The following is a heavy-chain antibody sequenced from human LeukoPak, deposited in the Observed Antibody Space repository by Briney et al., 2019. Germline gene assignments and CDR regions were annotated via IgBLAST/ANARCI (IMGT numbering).Heavy chain of an antibody. CDR2: MNPNSGGT. J-gene: IGHJ4*02. CDR3: ARDLRDLSQKTGELRH. D-gene: IGHD7-27*01. CDR1: GYTLTGYY. Sequence: ASVKVSCKASGYTLTGYYMHWVRQAPGQGLEWMGWMNPNSGGTKYAQKFQGRVTMTRDTSISTAYMELSRLTSDDTATYYCARDLRDLSQKTGELRHWGQGTLVTVSS. V-gene: IGHV1-2*02.